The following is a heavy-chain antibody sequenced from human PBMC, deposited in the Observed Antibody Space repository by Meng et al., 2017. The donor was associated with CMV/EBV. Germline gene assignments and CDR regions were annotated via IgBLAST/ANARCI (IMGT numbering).Heavy chain of an antibody. CDR1: GYSFTGYW. V-gene: IGHV5-51*01. CDR2: IYPGDSDT. J-gene: IGHJ6*02. D-gene: IGHD2-21*02. Sequence: SCKGSGYSFTGYWIGWVRQLPGKGLEWMGIIYPGDSDTRYSPSFQGQVSISADKSNSTAYLQWSSLKSSDTAMYYCAKPQGDGGMDVWGQGTTVTVSS. CDR3: AKPQGDGGMDV.